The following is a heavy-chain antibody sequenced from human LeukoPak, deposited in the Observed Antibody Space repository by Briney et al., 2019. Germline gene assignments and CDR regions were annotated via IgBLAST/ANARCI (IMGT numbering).Heavy chain of an antibody. CDR1: GFTFSSYA. J-gene: IGHJ4*02. CDR3: AKAPWIQLYFDY. Sequence: GSLRLSCAASGFTFSSYAMSWVRQAPGKGLEWVSAISGSGGSTYYADSVKGRFTISRDNSKNTLYLQMNSLRAEDTAVYYCAKAPWIQLYFDYWGQGTLVTVSS. D-gene: IGHD5-18*01. V-gene: IGHV3-23*01. CDR2: ISGSGGST.